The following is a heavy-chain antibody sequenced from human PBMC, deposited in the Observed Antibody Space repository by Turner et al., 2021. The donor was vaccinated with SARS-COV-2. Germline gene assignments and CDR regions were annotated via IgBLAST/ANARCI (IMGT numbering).Heavy chain of an antibody. CDR2: ISSSSSYI. CDR3: AREGDDSSGYWGGD. CDR1: GFTFSSYS. Sequence: EVQLVESGGGLVKPGGSLRPSCAASGFTFSSYSMNWVRQAPGKGLELVASISSSSSYIYYADSVKGRFTISRDNAKNSLYLQMNSLRAEDTAVYYCAREGDDSSGYWGGDWGQGTLVTVSS. V-gene: IGHV3-21*01. D-gene: IGHD3-22*01. J-gene: IGHJ4*02.